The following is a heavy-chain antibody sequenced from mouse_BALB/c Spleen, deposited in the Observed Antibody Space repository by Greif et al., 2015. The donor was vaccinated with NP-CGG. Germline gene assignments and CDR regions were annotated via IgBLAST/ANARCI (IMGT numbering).Heavy chain of an antibody. Sequence: QVQLQQSGPELVKPGASVKISCKASGYTFTDYYINWVNQKPGQGLEWIGWIYPGSGNTKYNEKFKGKATLTVDTSSSTAYMQFSSLTSEDTAVYFCARRTGTEAMDYGGQGTSVTVSS. CDR2: IYPGSGNT. CDR3: ARRTGTEAMDY. D-gene: IGHD4-1*01. J-gene: IGHJ4*01. CDR1: GYTFTDYY. V-gene: IGHV1-84*02.